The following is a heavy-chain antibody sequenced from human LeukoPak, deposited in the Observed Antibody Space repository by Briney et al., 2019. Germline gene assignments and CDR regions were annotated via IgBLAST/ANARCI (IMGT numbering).Heavy chain of an antibody. CDR2: ISAYNGNT. CDR1: GYTFTSYG. Sequence: ASVKVSCKASGYTFTSYGISWVRQAPGQGLEWMGWISAYNGNTNYAQKLQGRVTMTTDTSTSTAYMELRSLRSDDTAVYYCARTRDYDILTGPPGTFDYGGRGTLVTVSS. J-gene: IGHJ4*02. CDR3: ARTRDYDILTGPPGTFDY. D-gene: IGHD3-9*01. V-gene: IGHV1-18*01.